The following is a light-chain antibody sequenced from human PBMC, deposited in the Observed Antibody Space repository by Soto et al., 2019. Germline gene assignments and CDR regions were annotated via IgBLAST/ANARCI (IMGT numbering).Light chain of an antibody. Sequence: QSVLTQPPCASLSPGQSVTISCTGISSDVGGYNYVSLYQQHPGKAPKLMIYEVSKRPSGVPDRFSGSKSGNTASLTVSGPQAEDEADYYCSSYAGSNNFVFGTGTKVTVL. V-gene: IGLV2-8*01. CDR1: SSDVGGYNY. J-gene: IGLJ1*01. CDR3: SSYAGSNNFV. CDR2: EVS.